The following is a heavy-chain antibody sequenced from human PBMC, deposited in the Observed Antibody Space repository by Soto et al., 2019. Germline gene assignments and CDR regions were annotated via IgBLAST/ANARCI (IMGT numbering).Heavy chain of an antibody. CDR3: ARAKTGTVTVDY. J-gene: IGHJ4*02. V-gene: IGHV4-59*01. D-gene: IGHD1-1*01. CDR2: IYYSGST. CDR1: GGSISSYY. Sequence: SETLSLTCTVSGGSISSYYWSWIRQPPGKGLEWIGYIYYSGSTNYNPSLKSRVTISVDTSKNQFSLKLSSVTAADTAVYYCARAKTGTVTVDYWGQGTLVTVSS.